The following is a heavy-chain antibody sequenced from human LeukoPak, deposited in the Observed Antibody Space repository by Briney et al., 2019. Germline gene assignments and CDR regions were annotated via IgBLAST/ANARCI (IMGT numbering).Heavy chain of an antibody. Sequence: PGGSLRLSCAASGFTFSSYAMSWVRQAPGKGLEWVSAISGSGGSTYYADSVKGRFTISRDNSKNTLYLQMNSLRAEDTAVYYCAKVTEILRYFDWPRYYYMDVWGKGTTVTVSS. J-gene: IGHJ6*03. CDR3: AKVTEILRYFDWPRYYYMDV. D-gene: IGHD3-9*01. CDR1: GFTFSSYA. CDR2: ISGSGGST. V-gene: IGHV3-23*01.